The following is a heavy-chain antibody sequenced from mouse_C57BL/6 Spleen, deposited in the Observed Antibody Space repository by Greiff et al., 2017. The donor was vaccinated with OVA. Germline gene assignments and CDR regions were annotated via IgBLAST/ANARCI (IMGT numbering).Heavy chain of an antibody. J-gene: IGHJ2*01. CDR2: INPNNGGT. CDR3: VHYDGYYEGYFDY. Sequence: EVKLQESGPELVKPGASVKMSCKASGYTFTDYNMHWVKQSHGKSLEWIGYINPNNGGTSYNQKFKGKATLTVNKSSSTAYMELRSLTSEDSAVYYCVHYDGYYEGYFDYWGQGTTLTVSS. D-gene: IGHD2-3*01. V-gene: IGHV1-22*01. CDR1: GYTFTDYN.